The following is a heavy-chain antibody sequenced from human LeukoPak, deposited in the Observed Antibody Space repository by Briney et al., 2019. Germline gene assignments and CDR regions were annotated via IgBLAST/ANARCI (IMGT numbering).Heavy chain of an antibody. CDR3: AKDREGSSWYGTLGY. D-gene: IGHD6-13*01. CDR1: VFTLSSYG. J-gene: IGHJ4*02. V-gene: IGHV3-30*18. Sequence: TVRLSRASSVFTLSSYGMHGVRQAPTKGREGVTVISYDGSNRYYAGSVKGRFIISRDNSKNTLYLQMNSLRAEDTAVYYCAKDREGSSWYGTLGYWGQGTLVTVSS. CDR2: ISYDGSNR.